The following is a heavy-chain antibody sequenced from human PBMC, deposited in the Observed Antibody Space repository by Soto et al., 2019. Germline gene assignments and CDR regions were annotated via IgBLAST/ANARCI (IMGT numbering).Heavy chain of an antibody. CDR3: ARGGYCSSTSCYKPKPYYYYYYMDV. J-gene: IGHJ6*03. CDR1: GGSISSYY. CDR2: IYYSGST. V-gene: IGHV4-59*01. D-gene: IGHD2-2*02. Sequence: SETLSLTCTVSGGSISSYYWSWIRQPPGKGLEWIGYIYYSGSTNYNPSLKSRVTISVDTSKNQFSLKLSSVTAADTAVYYCARGGYCSSTSCYKPKPYYYYYYMDVWGKGTTVTVSS.